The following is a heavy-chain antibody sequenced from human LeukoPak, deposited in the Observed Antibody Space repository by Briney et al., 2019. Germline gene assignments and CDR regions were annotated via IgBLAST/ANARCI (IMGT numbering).Heavy chain of an antibody. J-gene: IGHJ5*02. CDR3: TRGGTCDDDSRDYGPWFDP. D-gene: IGHD3-22*01. CDR2: IYPDDSDT. V-gene: IGHV5-51*01. CDR1: GYNFTSYW. Sequence: PGESLQISCRGSGYNFTSYWIGWVRQMPGKGLEWMGIIYPDDSDTRYSPSFQGQVTISADKSTGTAYLHWSSLKASDTAIYYCTRGGTCDDDSRDYGPWFDPWGQGTLVTVSS.